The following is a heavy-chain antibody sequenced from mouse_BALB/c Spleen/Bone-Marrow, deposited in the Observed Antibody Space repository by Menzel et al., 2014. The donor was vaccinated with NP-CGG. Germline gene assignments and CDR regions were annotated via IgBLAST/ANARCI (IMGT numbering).Heavy chain of an antibody. D-gene: IGHD2-10*02. CDR3: ARGYGNYAWFAY. CDR1: GYTFTSYW. CDR2: IAPGSGST. J-gene: IGHJ3*01. Sequence: DLVKPGASVKLSCKASGYTFTSYWINWIKQGPGQGLEWIGRIAPGSGSTYYNEMFKGKATLTVDTSSSTAYVQLSSLSSEDSAVYFCARGYGNYAWFAYWGQGTLVTVSA. V-gene: IGHV1S41*01.